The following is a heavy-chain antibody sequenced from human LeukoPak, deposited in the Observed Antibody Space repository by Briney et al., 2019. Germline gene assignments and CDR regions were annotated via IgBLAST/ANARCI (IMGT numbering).Heavy chain of an antibody. D-gene: IGHD6-19*01. CDR1: GGSISSYY. Sequence: PSETLSLTCTVSGGSISSYYWSRIRQPPGKGLEWIGYIYYSGSTNYNPSLKSRVTISQDTSRNLFSLKMTSVTAADTAMYYCARGAGWYQFWGQGTLVTVSS. J-gene: IGHJ4*02. V-gene: IGHV4-59*01. CDR2: IYYSGST. CDR3: ARGAGWYQF.